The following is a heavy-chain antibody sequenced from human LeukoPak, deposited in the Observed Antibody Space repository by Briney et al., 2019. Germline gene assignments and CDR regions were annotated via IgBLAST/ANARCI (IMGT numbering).Heavy chain of an antibody. D-gene: IGHD3-9*01. J-gene: IGHJ4*02. CDR2: FDPEVDEI. CDR3: ATPRSGSLDLDY. CDR1: GNTRTEFS. V-gene: IGHV1-24*01. Sequence: GASVKVSCKVPGNTRTEFSIRWVRQAPGKGLEWMGGFDPEVDEIIYARKFQGRVTMTQDTSTLAAYMDLTSLTSEDTAVYYCATPRSGSLDLDYWGQGTLVTVSS.